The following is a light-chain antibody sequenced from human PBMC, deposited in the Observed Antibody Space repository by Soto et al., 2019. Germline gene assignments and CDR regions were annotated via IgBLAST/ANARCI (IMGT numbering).Light chain of an antibody. CDR2: GAS. CDR1: QSVSGSC. J-gene: IGKJ4*01. V-gene: IGKV3-20*01. Sequence: EIVLTQSPDTLSLSPGERATLSCRASQSVSGSCLAWYQQRPGQSPRLLIYGASSRAAGIPDRFSGSGSGTDFTLTISRLEPEDFAVYFCQQYGSSPPLTFGGGTKVEI. CDR3: QQYGSSPPLT.